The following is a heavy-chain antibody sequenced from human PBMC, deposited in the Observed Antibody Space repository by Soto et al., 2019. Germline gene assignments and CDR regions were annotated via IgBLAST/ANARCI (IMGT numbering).Heavy chain of an antibody. CDR3: ATAEVDY. CDR2: MTGDGRTT. Sequence: PGGSLRLSCAASGFTFGDYWMHWVRQPPGKGPEWVSRMTGDGRTTQYADSVKGRFTASRDNAKSTLYLQMNSLRAEDKDVYYCATAEVDYWGPGTLVTVSS. V-gene: IGHV3-74*03. CDR1: GFTFGDYW. J-gene: IGHJ4*02.